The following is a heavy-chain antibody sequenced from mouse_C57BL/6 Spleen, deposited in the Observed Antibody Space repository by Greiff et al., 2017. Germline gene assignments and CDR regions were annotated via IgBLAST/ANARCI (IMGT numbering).Heavy chain of an antibody. CDR1: GYSITSDY. Sequence: EVNLVESGPGLAKPSQTLSLTCSVTGYSITSDYWNWIRKFPGNKLEYMGYISYSGSTYYNPSLKSRISITRDTSKNQYYLQLNSVTTEDTATYYCARSYDYDEGGFAYWGQGTLVTVSA. CDR2: ISYSGST. V-gene: IGHV3-8*01. D-gene: IGHD2-4*01. J-gene: IGHJ3*01. CDR3: ARSYDYDEGGFAY.